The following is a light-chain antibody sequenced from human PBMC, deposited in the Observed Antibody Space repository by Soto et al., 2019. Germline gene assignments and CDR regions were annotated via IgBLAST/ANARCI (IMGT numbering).Light chain of an antibody. CDR3: QHYYTSYTT. CDR1: QSVSSK. V-gene: IGKV3D-15*01. CDR2: GAS. Sequence: PATLSVSPGERATLSCRASQSVSSKLAWYQQKPGQAPRLLIFGASTRATGIPDRFSGSGSGTDFTLTISRLEPEEFAVYYCQHYYTSYTTFGQGTKVDIK. J-gene: IGKJ1*01.